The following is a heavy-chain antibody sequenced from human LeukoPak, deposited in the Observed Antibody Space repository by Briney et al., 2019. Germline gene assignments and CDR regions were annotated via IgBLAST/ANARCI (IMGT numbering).Heavy chain of an antibody. V-gene: IGHV3-30*04. Sequence: GGSLRLSCAASGFTFSSYAMHWVRQAPGKGLEWVAVISYDGSNKYYADSVKGRFTISRDNSKNTLYLQMNSLRAEDTAVYYCAKLSPSSSGRKPYFDYWGQGTLVTVSS. D-gene: IGHD3-22*01. CDR1: GFTFSSYA. CDR2: ISYDGSNK. CDR3: AKLSPSSSGRKPYFDY. J-gene: IGHJ4*02.